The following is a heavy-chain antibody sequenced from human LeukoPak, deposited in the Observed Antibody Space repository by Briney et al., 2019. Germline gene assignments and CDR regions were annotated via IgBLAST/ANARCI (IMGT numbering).Heavy chain of an antibody. D-gene: IGHD1-26*01. Sequence: PGGSLRLSCAASGFTFSSYWMSWVRQAPGKGLEWVANIKQDGSEKYYGDSVKGRFTISRDNSKNTLFLQMNSLRGEDTAVYYCAKDTYTGNFYGYFDHWGQGTQVTVSS. V-gene: IGHV3-7*01. CDR1: GFTFSSYW. CDR2: IKQDGSEK. J-gene: IGHJ4*02. CDR3: AKDTYTGNFYGYFDH.